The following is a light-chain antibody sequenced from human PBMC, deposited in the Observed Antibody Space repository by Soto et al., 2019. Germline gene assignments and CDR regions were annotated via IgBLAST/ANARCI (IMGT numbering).Light chain of an antibody. CDR2: ANN. Sequence: QSVLTQPPSMSGAPGQRVSISCTGSSSNIGAGYDVHWYQHLPGTAPKLLIYANNNRPSGVPDRFSGSKSGTSASLAITGLQAEDEADYYCQSYDSSRSPLYVFGTGTKVTVL. J-gene: IGLJ1*01. V-gene: IGLV1-40*01. CDR3: QSYDSSRSPLYV. CDR1: SSNIGAGYD.